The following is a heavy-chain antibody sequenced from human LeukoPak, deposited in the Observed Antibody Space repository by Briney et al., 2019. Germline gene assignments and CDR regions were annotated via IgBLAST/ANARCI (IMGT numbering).Heavy chain of an antibody. CDR2: ISSSSSYI. J-gene: IGHJ4*02. CDR3: AREPIYYCDSSGYYYFDC. Sequence: PGGSLRLSCAASGFTFSSYSMNWVRQAPGKGLEWVSSISSSSSYIYYADSVKGRFTISRDSAKNSLYLQMNSLRAEDTAVYHCAREPIYYCDSSGYYYFDCWGQGTLVTVSS. CDR1: GFTFSSYS. V-gene: IGHV3-21*01. D-gene: IGHD3-22*01.